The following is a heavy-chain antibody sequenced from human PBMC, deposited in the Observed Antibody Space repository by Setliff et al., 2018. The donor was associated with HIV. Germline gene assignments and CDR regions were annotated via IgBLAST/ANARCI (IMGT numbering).Heavy chain of an antibody. CDR3: ARFSSSWPYYFDY. V-gene: IGHV1-18*01. D-gene: IGHD6-13*01. Sequence: GASVKVSCKASGYTFTNYGITWVRQAPGQGLEWMGWITADNGNTNYAQWFKGRVTMTSDTSTSTAYMELRSLRSDDTAVYYCARFSSSWPYYFDYWGQGMLVTVSS. CDR2: ITADNGNT. J-gene: IGHJ4*02. CDR1: GYTFTNYG.